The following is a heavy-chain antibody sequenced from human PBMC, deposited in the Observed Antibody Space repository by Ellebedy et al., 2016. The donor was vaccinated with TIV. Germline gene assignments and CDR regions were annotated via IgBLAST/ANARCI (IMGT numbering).Heavy chain of an antibody. Sequence: PGGSLRLSCTASGFTFSSFTMNWVRQAPGKGLEWVSSISTNGKYIPVADSVKGRFTVSRDNTKNSLYLEMSSLRVEDTAIYYCARPAATYSSSWYDFDCWGQGTLVTVSS. CDR2: ISTNGKYI. CDR3: ARPAATYSSSWYDFDC. J-gene: IGHJ4*02. V-gene: IGHV3-21*01. D-gene: IGHD6-13*01. CDR1: GFTFSSFT.